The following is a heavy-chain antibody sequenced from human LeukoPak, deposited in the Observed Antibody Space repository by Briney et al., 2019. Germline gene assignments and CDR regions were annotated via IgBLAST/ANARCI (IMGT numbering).Heavy chain of an antibody. CDR1: GGSISSYY. CDR3: ARTRYSGRYGDYFDY. J-gene: IGHJ4*02. Sequence: SETLSLTCTVSGGSISSYYWSWIRQPPGKGLEWIVYIYYSGSTNYNPSLKSRVTISVDTSKNQFSLKLSSVTAAETAVYYCARTRYSGRYGDYFDYWGQGTLVTVSS. D-gene: IGHD1-26*01. V-gene: IGHV4-59*08. CDR2: IYYSGST.